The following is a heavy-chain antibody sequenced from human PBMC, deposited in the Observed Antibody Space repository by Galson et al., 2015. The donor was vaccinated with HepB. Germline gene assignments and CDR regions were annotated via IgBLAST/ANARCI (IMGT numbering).Heavy chain of an antibody. CDR3: AVIQQLVPRIDWYFDL. J-gene: IGHJ2*01. D-gene: IGHD6-13*01. CDR1: GGTFSSYA. Sequence: SVKVSCKASGGTFSSYAISWVRQAPGQGLEWMGGIIPIFGTANYAQKFQGRVTITADKSTSTAYMELSSLRSEDTAVYYCAVIQQLVPRIDWYFDLWGCGTLVTVSS. CDR2: IIPIFGTA. V-gene: IGHV1-69*06.